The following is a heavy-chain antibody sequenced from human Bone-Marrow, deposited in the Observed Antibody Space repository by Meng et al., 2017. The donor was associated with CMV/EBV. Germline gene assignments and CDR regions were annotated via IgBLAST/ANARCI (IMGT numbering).Heavy chain of an antibody. D-gene: IGHD6-6*01. CDR1: GGSISSYY. V-gene: IGHV4-59*01. J-gene: IGHJ4*02. Sequence: SETLSLTCTVSGGSISSYYWSWIRQPPGKGLEWIGHIYYSGSTNYNPSLKSRVTISVDTSKNQFSLKLSSVTAADTAVYYCAREAAHAVGFDYWGQGTLVTVSS. CDR2: IYYSGST. CDR3: AREAAHAVGFDY.